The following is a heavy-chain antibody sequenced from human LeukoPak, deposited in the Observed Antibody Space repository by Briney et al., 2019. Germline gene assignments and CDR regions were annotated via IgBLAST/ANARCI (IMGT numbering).Heavy chain of an antibody. J-gene: IGHJ4*02. Sequence: SETLSLTCTVSGGSISSYYWSWIRQPPGKGLEWIGYIFSSGRTNYNPSLKSRVTMSIDTSKNQFSLKLSSVTAADTAVYYCARGPDYYDGSGYRFDYWGQGTLVTVSS. CDR2: IFSSGRT. D-gene: IGHD3-22*01. CDR1: GGSISSYY. CDR3: ARGPDYYDGSGYRFDY. V-gene: IGHV4-59*12.